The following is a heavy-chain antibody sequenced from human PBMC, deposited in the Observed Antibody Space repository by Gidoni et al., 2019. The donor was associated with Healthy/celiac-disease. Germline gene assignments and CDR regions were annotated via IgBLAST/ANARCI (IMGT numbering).Heavy chain of an antibody. D-gene: IGHD6-19*01. J-gene: IGHJ4*02. Sequence: VQLVESGGGVVQPGRSLRLSCAASGFTFSSYGMHWVRQAPGKGLEWVAVISYDGSNKYYADSVKGRFTISRDNSKNTLYLQMNSLRAEDTAVYYCAKDVAYQWLLDYWGQGTLVTVSS. V-gene: IGHV3-30*18. CDR1: GFTFSSYG. CDR2: ISYDGSNK. CDR3: AKDVAYQWLLDY.